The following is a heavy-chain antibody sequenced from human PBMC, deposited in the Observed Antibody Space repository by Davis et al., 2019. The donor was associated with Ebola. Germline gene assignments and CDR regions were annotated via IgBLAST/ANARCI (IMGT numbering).Heavy chain of an antibody. D-gene: IGHD2-21*02. Sequence: PGGSLRLSCAASGFTFSRHAMNWVRQAPGKGLEWVSVIGGGGSPTYYADSVKGRFTISSDNSKNTHFLQMNSLRAEDTAVYYCVRDPALVVTGGGWFFGLWGRGPLVTVSS. CDR3: VRDPALVVTGGGWFFGL. V-gene: IGHV3-23*01. CDR1: GFTFSRHA. CDR2: IGGGGSPT. J-gene: IGHJ2*01.